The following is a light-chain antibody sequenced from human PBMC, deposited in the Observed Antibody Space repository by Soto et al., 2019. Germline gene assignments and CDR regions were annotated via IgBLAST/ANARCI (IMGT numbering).Light chain of an antibody. CDR3: SSYTDSSTLGLYV. Sequence: QSILTQPASVSWSPGQSITISCTGTISDIGGYEYVSWYQQHPGKAPRLMIYEVTYRPSGVSNRFSGSKSGSTASLTISGLQAEDEADYYCSSYTDSSTLGLYVFGTGTKVTVL. V-gene: IGLV2-14*01. CDR1: ISDIGGYEY. CDR2: EVT. J-gene: IGLJ1*01.